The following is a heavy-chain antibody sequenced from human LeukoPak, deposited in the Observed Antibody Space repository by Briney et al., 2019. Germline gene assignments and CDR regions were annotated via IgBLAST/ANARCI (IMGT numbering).Heavy chain of an antibody. CDR3: ARDSGAYYDFWSGYYTSEAFDI. D-gene: IGHD3-3*01. V-gene: IGHV3-48*03. CDR1: GFTFSSYE. J-gene: IGHJ3*02. CDR2: ISSSGSTI. Sequence: GGSLRLSCAASGFTFSSYEMNWVRQAPGKGLEWVSYISSSGSTIYYADSVKGRFTISRDNAKNSLYLQMNSLRAEDTAVYYCARDSGAYYDFWSGYYTSEAFDIWGQGTMVTVSS.